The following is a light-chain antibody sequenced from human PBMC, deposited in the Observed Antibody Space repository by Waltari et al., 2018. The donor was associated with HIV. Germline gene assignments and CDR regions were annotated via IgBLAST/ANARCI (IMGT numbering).Light chain of an antibody. CDR3: QSYDSGLSVV. CDR1: RSNIGAGFD. V-gene: IGLV1-40*01. CDR2: GDT. Sequence: QSVLTQPPSVSGAPGQRVTISCTGNRSNIGAGFDVHWYQQVPETAPKLLIYGDTNRPSGVPDRFSGSKSGTSASLAITGLQAEDEADYYCQSYDSGLSVVFGGGTKLTVL. J-gene: IGLJ3*02.